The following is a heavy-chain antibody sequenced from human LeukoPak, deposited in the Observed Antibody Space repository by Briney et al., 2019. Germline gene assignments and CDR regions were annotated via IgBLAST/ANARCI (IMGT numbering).Heavy chain of an antibody. CDR2: INHSGST. Sequence: PSETLSLTCAVYGGSFSGYYWSRIRQPPGKGLEWIGEINHSGSTNYNPSLKSRVTISVDTSKNQFSLKLSSVTAADTAVYYCATLPRYDSSGYYYARPFDYWGQGTLVTVSS. V-gene: IGHV4-34*01. CDR1: GGSFSGYY. D-gene: IGHD3-22*01. CDR3: ATLPRYDSSGYYYARPFDY. J-gene: IGHJ4*02.